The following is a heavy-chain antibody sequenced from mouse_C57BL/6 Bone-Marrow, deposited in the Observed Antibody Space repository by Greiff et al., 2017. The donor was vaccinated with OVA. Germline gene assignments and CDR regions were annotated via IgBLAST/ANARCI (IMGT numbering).Heavy chain of an antibody. Sequence: QVQLQQPGAELVMPGASVKLSCKASGYTFTSYWMHWVKQRPGQGLEWIGEIDPSDSYTNYNQKFKGKSTLTVDKSYSTAYMQLSSLTSEDSAVYYCAHYYGSSYGFAYWGQGTLVTVSA. D-gene: IGHD1-1*01. J-gene: IGHJ3*01. CDR3: AHYYGSSYGFAY. CDR1: GYTFTSYW. V-gene: IGHV1-69*01. CDR2: IDPSDSYT.